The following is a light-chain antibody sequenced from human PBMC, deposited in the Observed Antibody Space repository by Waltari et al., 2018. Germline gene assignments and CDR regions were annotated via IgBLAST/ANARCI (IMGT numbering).Light chain of an antibody. CDR3: QSYDGSLSGSRV. V-gene: IGLV1-40*01. J-gene: IGLJ1*01. Sequence: QSVLTQPPSVSGAPGQRVTISCTGSSSNIGAGYDVHWYQQLPGTAPKLLLYANSNRPSGVPDRFSGSKSGTSASLAITGLQAEDEADYYCQSYDGSLSGSRVFGTGTEVTVL. CDR1: SSNIGAGYD. CDR2: ANS.